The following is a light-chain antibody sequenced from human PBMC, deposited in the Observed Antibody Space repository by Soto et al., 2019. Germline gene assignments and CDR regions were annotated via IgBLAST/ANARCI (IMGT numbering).Light chain of an antibody. Sequence: QSVLTQPASVSGSPGQSITISCTRTSSDVGRYNLVSWYQQHPGKAPKLMIYEVSKRPSGVSNRFSGSKSGNTASLTISGLQAEDEADYYCCSYAGSSWVFGGGTKLTVL. J-gene: IGLJ3*02. CDR3: CSYAGSSWV. CDR1: SSDVGRYNL. CDR2: EVS. V-gene: IGLV2-23*02.